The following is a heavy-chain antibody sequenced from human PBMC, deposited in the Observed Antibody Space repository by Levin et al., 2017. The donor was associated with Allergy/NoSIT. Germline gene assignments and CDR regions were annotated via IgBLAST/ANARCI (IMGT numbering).Heavy chain of an antibody. CDR2: ISVSGGST. Sequence: GESLKISCAASGFTFSSYAMSWVRQAPGKGLEWVSAISVSGGSTYYADSVKGRFTISRDNSKNTLYLQMNSLRAEDTAVYYGAKGGLQVDYWGQGTLVTVSS. CDR3: AKGGLQVDY. J-gene: IGHJ4*02. CDR1: GFTFSSYA. V-gene: IGHV3-23*01. D-gene: IGHD5-24*01.